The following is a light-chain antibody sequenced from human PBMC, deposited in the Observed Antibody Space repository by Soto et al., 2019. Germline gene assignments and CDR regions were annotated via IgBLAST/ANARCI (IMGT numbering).Light chain of an antibody. CDR3: QQSHSMYT. CDR1: QYISSY. CDR2: AAS. J-gene: IGKJ2*01. Sequence: DIQMTQSPSSLSASVGDRVTITCRASQYISSYLNWYQQKPGKAPELLIYAASSLRSGVPARFRGSGSDTDFTLTINNLQPEDFATYYCQQSHSMYTFGQGTKLEIK. V-gene: IGKV1-39*01.